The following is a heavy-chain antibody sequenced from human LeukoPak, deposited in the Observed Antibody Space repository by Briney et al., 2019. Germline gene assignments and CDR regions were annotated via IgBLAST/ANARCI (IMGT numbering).Heavy chain of an antibody. V-gene: IGHV4-61*02. J-gene: IGHJ4*02. CDR2: IYTSGST. CDR3: ARVSTDYYDSSGYYNRRYFDY. D-gene: IGHD3-22*01. Sequence: SETLSLTCTVSGGSISRGSYYWSWIRQSAGKGLEWIGRIYTSGSTNYNPSLKSRVTISVDTSKNQFSLKLSSVTAADTAVYYCARVSTDYYDSSGYYNRRYFDYWGQGTLVTVSS. CDR1: GGSISRGSYY.